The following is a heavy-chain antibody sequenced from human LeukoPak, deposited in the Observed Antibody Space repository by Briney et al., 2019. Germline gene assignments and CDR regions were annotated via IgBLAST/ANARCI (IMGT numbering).Heavy chain of an antibody. CDR1: GFTFSSYS. V-gene: IGHV3-21*04. J-gene: IGHJ4*02. CDR3: ARVSTTHHQGVIILYYFDY. D-gene: IGHD3-10*01. Sequence: GGSLRLSCAASGFTFSSYSMNWVRQAPGKGLEWVSSISSSSSYIYYADSVKGRFTISRDNAKNSLYLQMNSLRAEDTAVYYCARVSTTHHQGVIILYYFDYWGQGTLITVSS. CDR2: ISSSSSYI.